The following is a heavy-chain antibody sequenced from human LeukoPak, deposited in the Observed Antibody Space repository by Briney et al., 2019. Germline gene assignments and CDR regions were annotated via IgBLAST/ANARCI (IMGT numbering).Heavy chain of an antibody. Sequence: GGSLRLSCAVSGFSLSNYAMSWVRQAPGKGLEWVSIIYSGGSTYYADSVKGRFTISRDNSKNTLFLQMNSLRAEDTAVYYCARVASSWQFDYWGQGTLVTVSS. CDR3: ARVASSWQFDY. J-gene: IGHJ4*02. CDR1: GFSLSNYA. CDR2: IYSGGST. V-gene: IGHV3-53*01. D-gene: IGHD6-13*01.